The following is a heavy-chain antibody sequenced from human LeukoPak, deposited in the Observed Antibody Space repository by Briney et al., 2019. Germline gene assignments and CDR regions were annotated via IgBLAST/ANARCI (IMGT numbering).Heavy chain of an antibody. CDR2: IRDKTYNYAT. J-gene: IGHJ4*02. CDR3: SRHEALPGDY. CDR1: GLTFSGST. D-gene: IGHD2-21*02. Sequence: GGSLRLSCVASGLTFSGSTMHWVRQASGKGLEWVGHIRDKTYNYATAYAASVKGRFTISRDDSKNTAYLRMNSLKTEDTAVYYCSRHEALPGDYWGQGTLVTVSS. V-gene: IGHV3-73*01.